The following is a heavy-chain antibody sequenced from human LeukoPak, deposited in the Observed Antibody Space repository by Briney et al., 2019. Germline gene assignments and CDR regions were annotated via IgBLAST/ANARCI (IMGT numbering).Heavy chain of an antibody. CDR1: DGSISSSSYY. D-gene: IGHD3-22*01. CDR2: IYYSGST. V-gene: IGHV4-39*01. CDR3: ARHGPYYYDSSGVDY. J-gene: IGHJ4*02. Sequence: PSETLSLTCTVSDGSISSSSYYWGWIRQPPGKGLEWIGSIYYSGSTYYNPSLKSRVTISVDTSKNQFSLKLSSVTAADTAMYYCARHGPYYYDSSGVDYWGQGTLVTVSS.